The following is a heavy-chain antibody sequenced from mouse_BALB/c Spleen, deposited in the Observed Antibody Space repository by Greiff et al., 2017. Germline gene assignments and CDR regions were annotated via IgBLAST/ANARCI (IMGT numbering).Heavy chain of an antibody. CDR3: ATTATYFDY. D-gene: IGHD1-2*01. CDR1: GYTFTSYW. CDR2: IAPGSGST. J-gene: IGHJ2*01. Sequence: DLVKPGASVKLSCKASGYTFTSYWINWIKQRPGQGLEWIGCIAPGSGSTYYNEMFKGKATLTVDTSSSTAYIQLSSLSSEDSAVYFCATTATYFDYWGQGTTLTVSS. V-gene: IGHV1S41*01.